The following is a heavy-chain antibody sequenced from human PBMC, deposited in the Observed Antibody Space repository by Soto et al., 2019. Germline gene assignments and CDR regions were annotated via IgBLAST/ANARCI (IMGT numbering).Heavy chain of an antibody. Sequence: ASVKVSCKVSGYTLTELSMHWVRQAPGKGLEWMGGFDPEDGETIYAQKFQGRVTMTEDKSTNTAYMELSSLRSEDTAVYYCARDADCTNGVCPDKGYYGMDVWAKGPRSPSP. J-gene: IGHJ6*02. CDR3: ARDADCTNGVCPDKGYYGMDV. CDR1: GYTLTELS. V-gene: IGHV1-24*01. D-gene: IGHD2-8*01. CDR2: FDPEDGET.